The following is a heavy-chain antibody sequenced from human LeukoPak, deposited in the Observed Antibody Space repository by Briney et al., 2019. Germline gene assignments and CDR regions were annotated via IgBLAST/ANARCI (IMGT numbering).Heavy chain of an antibody. CDR1: GYTFTGYY. V-gene: IGHV1-2*02. CDR3: AREGRDGYNPLDY. CDR2: INPNSGGT. Sequence: ASVKVSCKGSGYTFTGYYMHWVRQAPGQGLEWMGWINPNSGGTNYAQKFQGRVTMTRDTSISTAYMELSRLRSDDTAVYYCAREGRDGYNPLDYWGQGTLVTVSS. D-gene: IGHD5-24*01. J-gene: IGHJ4*02.